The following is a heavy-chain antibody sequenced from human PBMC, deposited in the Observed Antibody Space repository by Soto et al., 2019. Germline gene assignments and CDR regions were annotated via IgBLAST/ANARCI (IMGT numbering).Heavy chain of an antibody. V-gene: IGHV3-74*01. CDR1: GLTFNRYW. D-gene: IGHD2-15*01. Sequence: GGSLRLSCAASGLTFNRYWMHWVRHAPGKGLVWVSHINTDGTNSNYADSVKGRLTISRDNAKSTLFLQMNSLRDEDTDVYYCAREFCSGGNCYTYYFDPWGQGIPVTVSS. J-gene: IGHJ5*02. CDR3: AREFCSGGNCYTYYFDP. CDR2: INTDGTNS.